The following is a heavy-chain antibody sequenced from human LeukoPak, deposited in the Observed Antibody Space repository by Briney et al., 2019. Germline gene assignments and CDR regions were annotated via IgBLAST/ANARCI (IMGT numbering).Heavy chain of an antibody. D-gene: IGHD2-2*01. CDR3: AKRPSTSWYEDTFDI. V-gene: IGHV3-23*01. CDR2: ISGSGSGGST. Sequence: GGSLRLSCAASGFTVSSNYMSWVRQAPGKGLEWVSAISGSGSGGSTYYADSVKGRFTISRDNSKNTLYLQMSSLRGEDTAVYYCAKRPSTSWYEDTFDIWGQGTMVTVSS. CDR1: GFTVSSNY. J-gene: IGHJ3*02.